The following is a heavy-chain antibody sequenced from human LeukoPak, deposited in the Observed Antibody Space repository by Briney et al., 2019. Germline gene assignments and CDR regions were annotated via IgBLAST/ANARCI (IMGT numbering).Heavy chain of an antibody. CDR2: ISYDGSNK. V-gene: IGHV3-30*18. J-gene: IGHJ2*01. Sequence: GGSLRLSCAASGFTFRSYDMHGVRQAPDEGLQWVAVISYDGSNKYHTDSVKGRFTISRDNSKNTLYLQMNSLRAEDTAVYYCAKDSVIAAAGSYWYFDLWGRGTLVTVSS. CDR1: GFTFRSYD. CDR3: AKDSVIAAAGSYWYFDL. D-gene: IGHD6-13*01.